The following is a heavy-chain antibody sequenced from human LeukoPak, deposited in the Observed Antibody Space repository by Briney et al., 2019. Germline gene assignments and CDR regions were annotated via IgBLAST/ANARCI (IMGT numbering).Heavy chain of an antibody. Sequence: PGGSLRLSCAASGFTFSDYYMDWVRQAPGKGLEWVGRSRNKANSYTTQCGASVKDRFTISRDDSKNSVYLQMNSLKIEDTAVYYCARGVRYSSGWDFDYWGQGTLVTVSS. J-gene: IGHJ4*02. CDR3: ARGVRYSSGWDFDY. CDR2: SRNKANSYTT. V-gene: IGHV3-72*01. CDR1: GFTFSDYY. D-gene: IGHD6-19*01.